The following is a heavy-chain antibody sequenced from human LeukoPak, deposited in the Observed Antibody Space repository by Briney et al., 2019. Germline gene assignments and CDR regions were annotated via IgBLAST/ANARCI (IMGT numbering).Heavy chain of an antibody. CDR1: GGSIRSGDYF. D-gene: IGHD3-22*01. J-gene: IGHJ3*02. CDR2: IHYSGSA. CDR3: ARERDSNYYDIRVYSDPFDI. Sequence: SQTLSLTCTVSGGSIRSGDYFWSWIRQHPGKGLEWIGYIHYSGSAYYNPSLKSRITVSVDTTKNQFSLKLSSVTAADTAVYYCARERDSNYYDIRVYSDPFDIWGQGTMVTVSS. V-gene: IGHV4-31*03.